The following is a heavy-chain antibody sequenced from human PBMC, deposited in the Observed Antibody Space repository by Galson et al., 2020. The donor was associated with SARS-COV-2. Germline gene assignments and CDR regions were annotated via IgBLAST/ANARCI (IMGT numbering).Heavy chain of an antibody. Sequence: GESLKISCAASGFTFSSYAMSWVRQAPGKGLEWVSVIGATGVHTYYADSVKGRFTISRDNSKNTLFLQMNRLTAEDTAVYYCAKTTWSGSFFFDYWGQGTLVTVSS. CDR2: IGATGVHT. CDR3: AKTTWSGSFFFDY. CDR1: GFTFSSYA. D-gene: IGHD3-3*01. J-gene: IGHJ4*02. V-gene: IGHV3-23*01.